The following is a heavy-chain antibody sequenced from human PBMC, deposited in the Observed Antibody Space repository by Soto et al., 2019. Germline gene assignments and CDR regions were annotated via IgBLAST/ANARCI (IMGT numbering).Heavy chain of an antibody. D-gene: IGHD1-26*01. Sequence: SETLSLTCTVSGGSVSSGSYYWSWIRQPPGKGLEWIGYIYYSGSTNYNPSLKSRVTISVDTSKNQFSLKLSSVTAADTAVYYCARDAQTYSGSFGYWGQGTLVTVSS. J-gene: IGHJ4*02. V-gene: IGHV4-61*01. CDR3: ARDAQTYSGSFGY. CDR1: GGSVSSGSYY. CDR2: IYYSGST.